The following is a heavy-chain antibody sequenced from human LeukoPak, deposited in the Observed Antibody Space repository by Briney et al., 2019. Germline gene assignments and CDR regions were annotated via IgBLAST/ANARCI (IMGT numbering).Heavy chain of an antibody. V-gene: IGHV4-59*08. D-gene: IGHD3-10*01. CDR3: SRHDYGSGSYYILPFDY. J-gene: IGHJ4*02. CDR1: GGSIRGYY. Sequence: SQTLSLTCNVSGGSIRGYYWSWIRQPPGKGLKWIGYIYSSGSTNYNPSLKSRVTMSVDTSKNQFSLKLSSVIAADTAVYFCSRHDYGSGSYYILPFDYWGQGMLVTVSS. CDR2: IYSSGST.